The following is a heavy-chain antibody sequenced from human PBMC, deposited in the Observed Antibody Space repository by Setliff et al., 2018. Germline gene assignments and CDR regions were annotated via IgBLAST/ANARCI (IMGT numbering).Heavy chain of an antibody. CDR2: IYYSGST. CDR3: AREQYQLLFLTARGEFDY. CDR1: GGSINSYY. Sequence: PSETLSLTCIVSGGSINSYYWNWIRQPPGKGLEWIGYIYYSGSTSYNPSLKSRVTISVDTSKNQFSLKLSSVTAADTAVYYCAREQYQLLFLTARGEFDYWGQGTLVTVSS. V-gene: IGHV4-59*01. D-gene: IGHD2-2*01. J-gene: IGHJ4*02.